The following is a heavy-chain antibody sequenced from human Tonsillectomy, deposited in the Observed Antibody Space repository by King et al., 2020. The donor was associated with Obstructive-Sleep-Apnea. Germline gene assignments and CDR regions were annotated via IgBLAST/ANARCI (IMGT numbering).Heavy chain of an antibody. CDR1: GGSISNHY. CDR3: AGRQDYSDYEDWYFDL. D-gene: IGHD4-11*01. V-gene: IGHV4-59*11. J-gene: IGHJ2*01. Sequence: VQLQESGPGLVKPSETLSLTCTVSGGSISNHYWSWIRQPPGKGLQWIGYIYYRWNTNYNPSLKSRVTMSVDTAKNQFSLKLSSLTTADTAVYYCAGRQDYSDYEDWYFDLWGRGTLVTVSS. CDR2: IYYRWNT.